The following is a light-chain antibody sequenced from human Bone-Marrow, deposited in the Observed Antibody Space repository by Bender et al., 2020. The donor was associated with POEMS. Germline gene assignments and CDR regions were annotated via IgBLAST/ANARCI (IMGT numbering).Light chain of an antibody. CDR3: QVWDSSTHHWV. CDR2: DDS. CDR1: NLETKS. Sequence: SYELTQPPSVSVAPGQTASITCGGDNLETKSVHWYQRKPGQAPVLVVYDDSDRPLGIPERFSGSNSGNTATLTISRVEAGDEADFYCQVWDSSTHHWVFGGGTRLTVL. V-gene: IGLV3-21*02. J-gene: IGLJ3*02.